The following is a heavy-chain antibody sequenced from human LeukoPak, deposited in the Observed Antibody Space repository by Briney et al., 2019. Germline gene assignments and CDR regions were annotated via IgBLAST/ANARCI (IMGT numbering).Heavy chain of an antibody. CDR3: TKDFLIDPL. CDR1: GFIFSTSG. V-gene: IGHV3-48*04. Sequence: PGGSLRLSCAASGFIFSTSGLNWVRQAQGKGREWVSFIGTNSRTKYYGDSVKGRFTISRDNAKTSLFLQMDSLRAEDTAVYYCTKDFLIDPLWGQGTLVTVSS. CDR2: IGTNSRTK. D-gene: IGHD2/OR15-2a*01. J-gene: IGHJ4*02.